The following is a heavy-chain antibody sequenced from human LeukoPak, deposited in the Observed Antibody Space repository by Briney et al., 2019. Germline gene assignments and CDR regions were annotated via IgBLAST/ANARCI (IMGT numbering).Heavy chain of an antibody. V-gene: IGHV4-59*08. Sequence: PSETLSLTCTVSGGSISSYYWSWLRQPPGKGLEWIVFINYSGNTIYNPSLKSRVTISVDTPNNQFSLKLCSVTAADTAVNYCARQSLGPSRSGSSNNWFDPWAQGTLVTVSS. CDR1: GGSISSYY. CDR3: ARQSLGPSRSGSSNNWFDP. D-gene: IGHD3-10*01. J-gene: IGHJ5*02. CDR2: INYSGNT.